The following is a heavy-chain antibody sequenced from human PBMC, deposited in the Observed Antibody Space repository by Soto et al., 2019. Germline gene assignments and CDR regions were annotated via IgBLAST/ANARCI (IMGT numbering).Heavy chain of an antibody. CDR1: GGTFSSYA. V-gene: IGHV1-69*12. Sequence: QVQLVQSGAEVKKPGSSVKVSCKASGGTFSSYAISWVRQAPGQGLEWMGGIIPIFGTANYAQKSQGRATTTADESTSTAYMELSSLRSEDTAVYYCATNSYGDKSSAFDIWGQGTMVTVSS. D-gene: IGHD4-17*01. J-gene: IGHJ3*02. CDR2: IIPIFGTA. CDR3: ATNSYGDKSSAFDI.